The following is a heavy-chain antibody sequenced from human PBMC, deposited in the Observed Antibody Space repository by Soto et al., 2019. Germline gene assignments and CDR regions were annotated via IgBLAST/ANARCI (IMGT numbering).Heavy chain of an antibody. CDR3: AREGEWNYYYYGMDV. V-gene: IGHV4-4*07. D-gene: IGHD3-3*01. CDR2: IYTSGST. J-gene: IGHJ6*02. CDR1: GGSISSYY. Sequence: KTSETLSLTCTVSGGSISSYYWSWIRQPAGKGLEWIGRIYTSGSTNYNPSLKSRVTMSVDTSKNQFSLKLSSVTAADTAVYYCAREGEWNYYYYGMDVWGQGTTVTVSS.